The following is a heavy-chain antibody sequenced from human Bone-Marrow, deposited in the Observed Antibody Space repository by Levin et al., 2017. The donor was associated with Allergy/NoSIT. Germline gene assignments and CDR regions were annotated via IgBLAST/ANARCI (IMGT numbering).Heavy chain of an antibody. J-gene: IGHJ4*02. V-gene: IGHV4-31*03. CDR1: GGSIISGTYY. Sequence: SQTLSLTCTVSGGSIISGTYYWSWIRQLPGKGLEWIGYIYHSGTTYYNPSLKSRVTISVDTSENQFSLKVTSVTAADTAIYYCARDLTGDGRFDYWGQGTLVTVSS. CDR2: IYHSGTT. CDR3: ARDLTGDGRFDY. D-gene: IGHD7-27*01.